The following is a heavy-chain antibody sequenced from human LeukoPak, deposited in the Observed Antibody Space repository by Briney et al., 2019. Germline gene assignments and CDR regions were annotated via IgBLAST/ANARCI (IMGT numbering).Heavy chain of an antibody. CDR1: GYTFTGYY. CDR3: ARGGRSPNSGNYYSLAY. Sequence: AASVTVSCKASGYTFTGYYMHWVRQAPGQGREWMGWINPNSGDTNYAQKFQGRVTMTRDTSISTAYMELSRLRSDDTAVYYCARGGRSPNSGNYYSLAYWGQGTLVTVSS. V-gene: IGHV1-2*02. CDR2: INPNSGDT. D-gene: IGHD1-26*01. J-gene: IGHJ4*02.